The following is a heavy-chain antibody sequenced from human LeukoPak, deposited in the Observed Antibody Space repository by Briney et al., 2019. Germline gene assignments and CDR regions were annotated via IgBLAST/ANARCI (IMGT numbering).Heavy chain of an antibody. Sequence: SETLSLTCTVSGGSISSSSYYWGWIRQPPGKGLEWIGSIYYSGSTYYNPSLKSRVTISVDTSKNQFSLKLSSVTAADTAVYYCASWGATVTKEGYFDYWGQGTLVTVSS. J-gene: IGHJ4*02. CDR1: GGSISSSSYY. CDR2: IYYSGST. D-gene: IGHD4-17*01. V-gene: IGHV4-39*07. CDR3: ASWGATVTKEGYFDY.